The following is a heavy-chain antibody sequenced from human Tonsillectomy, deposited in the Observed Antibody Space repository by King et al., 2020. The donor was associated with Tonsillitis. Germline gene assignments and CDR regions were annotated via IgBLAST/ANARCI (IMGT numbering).Heavy chain of an antibody. CDR3: ARSCSAGDCSSHHDASDI. J-gene: IGHJ3*02. Sequence: VQLVESGPEVKKPGASMKISCKASGDTFTSHYINWVRQAPGQGLEWMGLINPSGGSTSYAPRFLGRVTMTRETSTSTVYMELTGLRSEDTAVYYCARSCSAGDCSSHHDASDIWGQGTMVTVSS. CDR1: GDTFTSHY. CDR2: INPSGGST. D-gene: IGHD2-15*01. V-gene: IGHV1-46*01.